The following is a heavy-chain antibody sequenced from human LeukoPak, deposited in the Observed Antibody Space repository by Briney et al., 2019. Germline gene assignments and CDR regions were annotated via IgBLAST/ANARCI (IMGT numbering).Heavy chain of an antibody. Sequence: GGSLRLSCSASGFTFSSYTMYWVRQAPGKGLEYVSAISSNGGNTYYGDSVKGRFTTSRDNSKNTLYLRMSSLRAEDTAVYYCVKVVGSGNSQWYFDLWGRGSLVTVSS. CDR3: VKVVGSGNSQWYFDL. J-gene: IGHJ2*01. CDR2: ISSNGGNT. D-gene: IGHD3-10*01. V-gene: IGHV3-64D*08. CDR1: GFTFSSYT.